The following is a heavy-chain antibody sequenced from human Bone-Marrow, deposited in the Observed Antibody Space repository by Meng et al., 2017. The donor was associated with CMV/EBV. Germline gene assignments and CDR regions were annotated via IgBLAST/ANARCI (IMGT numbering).Heavy chain of an antibody. D-gene: IGHD6-13*01. CDR3: ARDWGEGMAAVSDAFDI. J-gene: IGHJ3*02. CDR2: IIPILGIA. V-gene: IGHV1-69*10. Sequence: SVKVSCKASGGTFSSYAISWVRQAPGQGLEWMGGIIPILGIANYAQKFQGRVTITADKSTSTAYMELSSLRSEDTAVYYCARDWGEGMAAVSDAFDIWGQGTMVTVSS. CDR1: GGTFSSYA.